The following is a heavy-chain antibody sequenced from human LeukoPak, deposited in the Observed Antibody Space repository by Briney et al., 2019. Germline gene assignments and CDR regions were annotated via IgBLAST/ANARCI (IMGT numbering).Heavy chain of an antibody. Sequence: GGSLRLPCAASGFTFSNYAMTWVRQAPGKGLEWVSAIGGGHTFYADSVKGRFTISRDNSQNMLYLQMNSLRVEDTAIYYCVKRIDGSGTYYIDHWGHGILVTVSS. V-gene: IGHV3-23*01. D-gene: IGHD3-10*01. CDR3: VKRIDGSGTYYIDH. J-gene: IGHJ4*01. CDR2: IGGGHT. CDR1: GFTFSNYA.